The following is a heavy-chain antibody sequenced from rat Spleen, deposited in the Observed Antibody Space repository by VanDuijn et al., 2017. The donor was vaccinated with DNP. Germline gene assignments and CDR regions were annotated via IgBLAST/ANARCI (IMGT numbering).Heavy chain of an antibody. CDR3: TKDAFDY. V-gene: IGHV5-20*01. CDR2: ITYDGDST. CDR1: GFTFSDHY. Sequence: EVQLVESGGGLVQPGRSLKLSCVASGFTFSDHYMAWVRQAPTKGLEWVAAITYDGDSTYYRDSVKGRITLSRDKAKSSLYLQMDSLRSEDTANYYCTKDAFDYWGQGVMVTVSS. J-gene: IGHJ2*01.